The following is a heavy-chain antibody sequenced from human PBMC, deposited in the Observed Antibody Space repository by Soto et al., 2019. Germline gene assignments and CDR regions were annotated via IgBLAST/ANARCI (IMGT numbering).Heavy chain of an antibody. CDR2: ISGSGGST. V-gene: IGHV3-23*01. Sequence: EVQLLESGGGLVQPGGSLRLSCAASGFTFSSYAMSWVRQAPGKGLEWVSAISGSGGSTYYADSVKGRFTISRDNSKNTLYLQMNSLRAEDTAVYYCARREYYYDSSGMQYFQHWGQGTLVTVSS. CDR3: ARREYYYDSSGMQYFQH. D-gene: IGHD3-22*01. J-gene: IGHJ1*01. CDR1: GFTFSSYA.